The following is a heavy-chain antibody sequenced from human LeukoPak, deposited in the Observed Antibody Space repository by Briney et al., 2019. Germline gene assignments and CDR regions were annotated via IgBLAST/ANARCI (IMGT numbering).Heavy chain of an antibody. CDR2: IKEDGSGK. CDR3: ARGGGRRVEY. V-gene: IGHV3-7*05. Sequence: GGSLRLSCAASGFTFSSYWMSWVRQAPGKGLEWVANIKEDGSGKNYVDSVKGRFTISRDNAKNSLYLQMNILRAEDTAVYYWARGGGRRVEYWGQGNLVTVSS. J-gene: IGHJ4*02. CDR1: GFTFSSYW. D-gene: IGHD3-16*01.